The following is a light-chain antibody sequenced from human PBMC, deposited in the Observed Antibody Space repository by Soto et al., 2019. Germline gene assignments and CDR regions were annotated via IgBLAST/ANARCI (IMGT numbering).Light chain of an antibody. Sequence: QCVLTQPRSVSGSPGQSVTSSCTGSSSYVCGYNYVSWYQQHPGEAPKLMIYDVNERPSSGVPDRFSGSKSGNTASLTISGLQAEDEAEYYCCSFSGTSTLYVFGSGTKVTVL. CDR2: DVN. CDR1: SSYVCGYNY. CDR3: CSFSGTSTLYV. J-gene: IGLJ1*01. V-gene: IGLV2-11*01.